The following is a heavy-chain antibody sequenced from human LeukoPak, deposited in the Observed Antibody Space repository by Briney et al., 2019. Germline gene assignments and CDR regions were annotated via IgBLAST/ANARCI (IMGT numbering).Heavy chain of an antibody. CDR1: GFTFNNHA. J-gene: IGHJ4*02. V-gene: IGHV3-23*01. CDR3: ARDFWWN. CDR2: VTGSGGST. D-gene: IGHD3-3*01. Sequence: PGGSLRLSCAASGFTFNNHAMTWVRQAPGKGLAWVSSVTGSGGSTYYTDSVKGRFTISRDNSKNTLYLQMNSLRAEDTAVYYCARDFWWNWGQGTLVTVSS.